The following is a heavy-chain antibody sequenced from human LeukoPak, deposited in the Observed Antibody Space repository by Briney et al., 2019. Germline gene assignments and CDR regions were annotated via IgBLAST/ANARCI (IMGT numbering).Heavy chain of an antibody. CDR2: MNPNSGNT. CDR1: GYIFTSYG. J-gene: IGHJ4*02. D-gene: IGHD3-9*01. V-gene: IGHV1-8*01. Sequence: ASVKVSCKASGYIFTSYGISWMRQAPGQGLEWMGWMNPNSGNTGYAQKFQGRVTITRSTSISTAYMELSSLRSEDTAVYYCARVIILTGYQFDYWGQGTLVTVSS. CDR3: ARVIILTGYQFDY.